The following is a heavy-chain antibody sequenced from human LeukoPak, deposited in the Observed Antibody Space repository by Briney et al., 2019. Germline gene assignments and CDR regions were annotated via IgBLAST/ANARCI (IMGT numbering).Heavy chain of an antibody. CDR2: IYYSGST. D-gene: IGHD3-22*01. J-gene: IGHJ4*02. CDR3: ARDTYYYDSSGYYGTHFDY. CDR1: GGSISSSSYY. Sequence: SETLSLTRTVSGGSISSSSYYWGWIRQPPGMGLEWIGSIYYSGSTYYNPSLKSRVTISVDTSKNQFSLKLSSVTAADTAVYYCARDTYYYDSSGYYGTHFDYWGQGTLVTVSS. V-gene: IGHV4-39*07.